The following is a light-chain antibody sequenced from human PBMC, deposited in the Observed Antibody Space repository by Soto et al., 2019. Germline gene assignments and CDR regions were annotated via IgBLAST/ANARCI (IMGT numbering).Light chain of an antibody. CDR2: AAS. Sequence: DYQVTQSPSSLSASVGDRVTITCRASQTVSSYVNWYQQKPGEAPKLLIYAASSLQSGVPARFSGSGSGTEFTLIISSLQSEDSAVYYCQQYNSWLWTFGQGTKVDIK. CDR1: QTVSSY. J-gene: IGKJ1*01. V-gene: IGKV1-39*01. CDR3: QQYNSWLWT.